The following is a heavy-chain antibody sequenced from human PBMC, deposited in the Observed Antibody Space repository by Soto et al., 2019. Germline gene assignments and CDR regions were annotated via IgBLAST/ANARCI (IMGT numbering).Heavy chain of an antibody. Sequence: GGSLRLPCTASGFTFSNPWMTWVRQAPGKGLEWVGRIKSKTDGGTTDYAAPVKGRFTISRDDSKNTMYLQMNSLKTEDTAVYYCTIPRGPMIRPWGQGTLVTVSS. CDR3: TIPRGPMIRP. CDR2: IKSKTDGGTT. V-gene: IGHV3-15*01. D-gene: IGHD3-22*01. J-gene: IGHJ5*02. CDR1: GFTFSNPW.